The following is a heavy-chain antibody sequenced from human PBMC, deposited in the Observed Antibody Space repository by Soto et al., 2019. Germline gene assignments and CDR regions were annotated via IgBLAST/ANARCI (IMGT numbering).Heavy chain of an antibody. CDR3: ARGRYGDY. V-gene: IGHV1-18*01. CDR1: GYTFTSYC. CDR2: ISAHNGNT. D-gene: IGHD1-1*01. Sequence: QVHLVQSGAEVKKPGASVKVSCKASGYTFTSYCITWVRQAPGQGLEWMGWISAHNGNTNYAQKLQCRVIVTRDTSTSTAYMALRSLRSDDTAVYYCARGRYGDYWGQGALVTVAS. J-gene: IGHJ4*02.